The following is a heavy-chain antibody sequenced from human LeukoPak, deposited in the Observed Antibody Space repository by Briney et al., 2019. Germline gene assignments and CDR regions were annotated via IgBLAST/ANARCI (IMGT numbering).Heavy chain of an antibody. V-gene: IGHV3-21*04. J-gene: IGHJ4*02. CDR3: ARGLPATLLDY. CDR1: EFDFSSHA. D-gene: IGHD2-2*01. CDR2: ISISGSKT. Sequence: GGSLRLSCAASEFDFSSHAMTWVRQAPGKGLEWVSAISISGSKTYYADSVKGRFTISRDNAKNSLYLQMNSLRAEDTAIYYCARGLPATLLDYWGQGTLVTVSS.